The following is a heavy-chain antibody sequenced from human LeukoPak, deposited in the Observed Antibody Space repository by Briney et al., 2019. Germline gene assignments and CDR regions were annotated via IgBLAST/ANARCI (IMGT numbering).Heavy chain of an antibody. V-gene: IGHV4-59*01. J-gene: IGHJ4*02. CDR3: ARVDRGSGWYFSSGQFDY. Sequence: SETLSLTCTVSGGSISSYYWSWIRQPPGKGLEWIGYIYYSGSTNYNPSLKSRVTISVDTSKNQFSLKLSSVTAADTAVYYCARVDRGSGWYFSSGQFDYWGQGTLVTVSS. CDR2: IYYSGST. CDR1: GGSISSYY. D-gene: IGHD6-19*01.